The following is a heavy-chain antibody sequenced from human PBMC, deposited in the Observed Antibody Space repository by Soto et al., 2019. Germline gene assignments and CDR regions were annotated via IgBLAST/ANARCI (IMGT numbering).Heavy chain of an antibody. CDR2: LIPLFGTT. CDR3: ARGPSWGYRLDS. CDR1: GGTFSGHA. J-gene: IGHJ5*01. V-gene: IGHV1-69*06. Sequence: QVQLVQSGAEVKKPGSSVKVSCEASGGTFSGHAISWVRQAPGQGPEWMGGLIPLFGTTQHAQNFQDRPTFTGDKSASTAYTGLPSLRFEDTAIYYCARGPSWGYRLDSWGQGNLVTGSS. D-gene: IGHD2-15*01.